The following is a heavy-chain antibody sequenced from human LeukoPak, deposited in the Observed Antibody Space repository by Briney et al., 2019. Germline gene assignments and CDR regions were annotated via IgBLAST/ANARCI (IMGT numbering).Heavy chain of an antibody. V-gene: IGHV4-30-2*01. CDR2: IYHGGST. CDR3: ARGYAGMDV. D-gene: IGHD5-18*01. Sequence: SETLSLTCAVSGGSISSGGYSWSWIRQPSGKGLEWIGYIYHGGSTYYNPSLKSRVTISVDRSKNQFSLKLSSVTAADTAVYYCARGYAGMDVWGQGTTVTVSS. CDR1: GGSISSGGYS. J-gene: IGHJ6*02.